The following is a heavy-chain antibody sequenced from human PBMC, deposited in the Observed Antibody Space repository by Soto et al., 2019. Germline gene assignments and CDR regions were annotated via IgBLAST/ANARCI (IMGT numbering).Heavy chain of an antibody. Sequence: GASVKVSCKGSGYTFTCYYMHWVRQAPGQGLEWMGWINPNSGGTNYAQKFQGWVTMTRDTSISTAYMELSRLRSDDTAVYYCARDIRGCGGDCYPYYYYGMDVWGQGTTVTVSS. CDR2: INPNSGGT. CDR1: GYTFTCYY. V-gene: IGHV1-2*04. D-gene: IGHD2-21*02. J-gene: IGHJ6*02. CDR3: ARDIRGCGGDCYPYYYYGMDV.